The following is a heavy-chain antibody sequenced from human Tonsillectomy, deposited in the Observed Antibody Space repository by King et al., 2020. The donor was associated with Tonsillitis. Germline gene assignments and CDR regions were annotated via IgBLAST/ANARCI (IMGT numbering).Heavy chain of an antibody. Sequence: VQLVESGGGVVQPGRSLRLSCVASGFTFNSHALHWVRQAPGKGLEWVAVISYDGRKTHHAVSVRGRFAISRDNSKNTLYLQMNNLGPEDSAVYYCTTDRSDLFDAFDSWGHGALVTVSS. CDR3: TTDRSDLFDAFDS. CDR1: GFTFNSHA. D-gene: IGHD2-21*02. V-gene: IGHV3-30*01. CDR2: ISYDGRKT. J-gene: IGHJ3*02.